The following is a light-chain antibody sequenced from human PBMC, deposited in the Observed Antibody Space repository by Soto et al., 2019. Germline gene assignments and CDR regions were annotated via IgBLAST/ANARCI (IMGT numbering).Light chain of an antibody. CDR3: QQYGRSPLIT. J-gene: IGKJ5*01. CDR1: QRLSASD. CDR2: GVS. Sequence: EIVLTHSPGTLSLCPWQIATLSCRASQRLSASDIAWYQQKPVQAPKFLIYGVSSRATGIPDRFSGSGSGTDFTLTISRLEPEDFAVYHCQQYGRSPLITFGQGTRLEIK. V-gene: IGKV3-20*01.